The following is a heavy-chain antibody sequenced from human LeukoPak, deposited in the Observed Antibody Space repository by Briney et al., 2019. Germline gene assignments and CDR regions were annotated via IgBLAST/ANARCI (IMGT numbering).Heavy chain of an antibody. Sequence: GGSLRLSCAASGFTFSSYWMSWVRQAPGKGLEWVANIKQGGSEKYYVDSVKGRFTISRDNAKNSLYLQMNSLRAEDTAVYYCASTSSGWYGYYFDYWGQGTLVTVSS. V-gene: IGHV3-7*01. CDR2: IKQGGSEK. D-gene: IGHD6-19*01. CDR3: ASTSSGWYGYYFDY. CDR1: GFTFSSYW. J-gene: IGHJ4*02.